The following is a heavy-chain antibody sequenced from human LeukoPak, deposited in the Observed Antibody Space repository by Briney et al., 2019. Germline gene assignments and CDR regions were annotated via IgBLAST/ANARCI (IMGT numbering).Heavy chain of an antibody. CDR1: GYTFTSYY. D-gene: IGHD6-13*01. CDR2: INPSGGST. Sequence: GASVKVSCKASGYTFTSYYMHWVRQAPGQGLEWMGIINPSGGSTSYAQKFQGRVTMTRNTSISTAYMELSSLRSEDTAVYYCARGAAAGNDAFDIWGQGTMVTVSS. CDR3: ARGAAAGNDAFDI. J-gene: IGHJ3*02. V-gene: IGHV1-46*01.